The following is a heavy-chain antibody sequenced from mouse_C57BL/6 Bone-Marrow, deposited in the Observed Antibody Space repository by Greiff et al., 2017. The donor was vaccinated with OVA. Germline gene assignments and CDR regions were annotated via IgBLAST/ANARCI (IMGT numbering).Heavy chain of an antibody. Sequence: EVQLQQSGPELVKPGASVKISCKASGYTFTDYYMNWVKQSHGKSLEWIGDLNPNNGGTSYNQKSQGKATLTVDKSSSPAYMELRSLTSDDSAVYYCARSDYYGSSYAWFAYWGQGTLVTVSA. CDR2: LNPNNGGT. CDR3: ARSDYYGSSYAWFAY. J-gene: IGHJ3*01. CDR1: GYTFTDYY. D-gene: IGHD1-1*01. V-gene: IGHV1-26*01.